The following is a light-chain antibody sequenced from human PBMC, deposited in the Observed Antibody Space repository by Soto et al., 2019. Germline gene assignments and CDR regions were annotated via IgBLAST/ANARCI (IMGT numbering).Light chain of an antibody. V-gene: IGKV3-15*01. CDR1: QSVSTK. CDR2: GAS. J-gene: IGKJ5*01. CDR3: QQYHNWHPIT. Sequence: EILLTQSPATLSVSPGETATLSCRASQSVSTKLAWYQQKPGQAPRLIINGASTRATGVPARFSGWGSGTEFTLTISSLQSEDFAVYYCQQYHNWHPITFGQGTRPEIK.